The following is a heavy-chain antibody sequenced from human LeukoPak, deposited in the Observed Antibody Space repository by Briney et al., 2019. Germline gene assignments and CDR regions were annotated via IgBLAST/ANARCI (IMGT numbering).Heavy chain of an antibody. Sequence: PGGSLRLFCAASGFTLRNYAMSWVRQAPGKGLEWVSAISGSAVITYYADSVKGRFTISRDNSKNTLYLQMNSLRAEDTAVYYCARSRSGWYNFDYWGQGTLVTVSS. CDR2: ISGSAVIT. V-gene: IGHV3-23*01. CDR1: GFTLRNYA. J-gene: IGHJ4*02. CDR3: ARSRSGWYNFDY. D-gene: IGHD6-19*01.